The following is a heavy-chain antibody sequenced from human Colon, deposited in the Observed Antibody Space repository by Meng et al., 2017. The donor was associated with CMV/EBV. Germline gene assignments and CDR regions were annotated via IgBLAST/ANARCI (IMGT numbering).Heavy chain of an antibody. CDR3: VRAGDGGSYLDY. V-gene: IGHV3-74*03. D-gene: IGHD1-26*01. Sequence: GGSLRLSCDASGFTFSHYWMHWVRQAPGKGLVWVSRINSDGSIIKYADSVKGRFTISRDNAKNTLYLQMNSLRAEDTAVYYCVRAGDGGSYLDYWGQGDLVTVSS. CDR2: INSDGSII. CDR1: GFTFSHYW. J-gene: IGHJ4*02.